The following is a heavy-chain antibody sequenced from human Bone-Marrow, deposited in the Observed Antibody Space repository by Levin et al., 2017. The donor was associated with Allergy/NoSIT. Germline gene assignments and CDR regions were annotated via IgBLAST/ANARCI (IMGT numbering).Heavy chain of an antibody. D-gene: IGHD1-20*01. Sequence: GESLKISCAASGLPFSDAWMTWVRQVPGKGLEWVGRIATKTDRGSTDYAAPVKGRFIISRDDSLNMLYLQMNSLRTEDTGGYYCATHGREYNWQFKYNHYYGLDFWGQGTAVIVS. CDR1: GLPFSDAW. CDR3: ATHGREYNWQFKYNHYYGLDF. V-gene: IGHV3-15*04. J-gene: IGHJ6*02. CDR2: IATKTDRGST.